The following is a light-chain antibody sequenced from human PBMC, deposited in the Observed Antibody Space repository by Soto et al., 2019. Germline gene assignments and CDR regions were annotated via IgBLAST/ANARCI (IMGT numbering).Light chain of an antibody. CDR2: QND. CDR3: AGWDESLTGV. CDR1: ASDIGTNH. J-gene: IGLJ3*02. V-gene: IGLV1-47*01. Sequence: QSVLTQPPSVSGTPGQTVTISCSGGASDIGTNHVYWCQQFPGRAPQLLIYQNDQRPSGVPERFSAYKSGTSASLAINGLRPEDEADYYCAGWDESLTGVFGGGTKPTVL.